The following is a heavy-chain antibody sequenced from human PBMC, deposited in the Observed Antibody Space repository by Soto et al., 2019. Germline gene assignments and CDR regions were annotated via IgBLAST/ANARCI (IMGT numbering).Heavy chain of an antibody. J-gene: IGHJ1*01. Sequence: EVQLVESGGGLVQPGGSLRLSCVASGFTFSSYWMHWVRQAPGKGLVWVSSISNDGSSIYADPVKGRFTISRDNAKNTLYLQMNSLRPEDTAVYYCARLPNKSPQNWGQGTLVIVSP. CDR2: ISNDGSS. V-gene: IGHV3-74*01. CDR1: GFTFSSYW. CDR3: ARLPNKSPQN.